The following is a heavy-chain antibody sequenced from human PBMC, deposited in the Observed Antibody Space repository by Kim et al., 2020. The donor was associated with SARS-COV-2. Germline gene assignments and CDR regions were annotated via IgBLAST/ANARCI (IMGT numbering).Heavy chain of an antibody. J-gene: IGHJ6*03. CDR2: INSDGSST. Sequence: GGSLRLSCAASGFTFSSYWMHWVRQAPGKGLVWVSRINSDGSSTSYADSVKGRFTISRDNAKNTLYLQMNSLRAEDTAVYYCARARVVVVPAATRYYMDVWGKGTTVTVSS. D-gene: IGHD2-2*01. CDR3: ARARVVVVPAATRYYMDV. V-gene: IGHV3-74*01. CDR1: GFTFSSYW.